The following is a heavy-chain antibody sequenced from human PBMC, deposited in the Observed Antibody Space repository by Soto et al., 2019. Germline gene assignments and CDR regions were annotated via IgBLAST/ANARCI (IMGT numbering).Heavy chain of an antibody. Sequence: QVQLVQSGAEVKKPGSSVKVSCKASGGTFSSYTISWVRQAPGQGLEWMGRIIPILGIANYAQKFQGRVTITADKSTSTACMELSSLRSEDTAVYYCARVSGSGSYPVNMDVWGKGTTVTVSS. CDR2: IIPILGIA. J-gene: IGHJ6*03. D-gene: IGHD3-10*01. V-gene: IGHV1-69*02. CDR1: GGTFSSYT. CDR3: ARVSGSGSYPVNMDV.